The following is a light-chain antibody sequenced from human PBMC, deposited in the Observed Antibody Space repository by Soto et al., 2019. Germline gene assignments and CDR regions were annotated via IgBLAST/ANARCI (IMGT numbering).Light chain of an antibody. CDR2: AAS. CDR3: QQLNNYPFT. CDR1: QGIRNS. Sequence: DIQLTQSPSFLSASVGDRVTITCRASQGIRNSLAWYQQKPGKAPKLLIYAASTLQSGVPSRFSGSGSGTKFTLTISSLQPEDFATYYCQQLNNYPFTFGPGTKVDIK. V-gene: IGKV1-9*01. J-gene: IGKJ3*01.